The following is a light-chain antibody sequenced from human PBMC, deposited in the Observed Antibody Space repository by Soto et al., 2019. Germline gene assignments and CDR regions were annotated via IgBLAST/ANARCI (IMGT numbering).Light chain of an antibody. CDR2: EVS. Sequence: QSALTRPASVSGSPGQSITITCTGNSSYIRGYNYVSWYQQHPGKAPKLMIYEVSNRPSGVSNRFSGSKSGNTASLTISGLQADDEGDYYCSSYTSSSTYVFGTGTMSPS. V-gene: IGLV2-14*01. J-gene: IGLJ1*01. CDR1: SSYIRGYNY. CDR3: SSYTSSSTYV.